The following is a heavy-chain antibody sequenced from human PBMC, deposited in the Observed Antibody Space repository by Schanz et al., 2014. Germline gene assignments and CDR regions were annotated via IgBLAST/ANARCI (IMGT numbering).Heavy chain of an antibody. D-gene: IGHD3-9*01. V-gene: IGHV1-69*02. CDR2: IIPSLGLA. CDR3: ARVQDDILTGSEYYYGMDV. CDR1: GGTFSTYP. J-gene: IGHJ6*04. Sequence: QVQLVQSGAEVKKPGSSMKVSCKASGGTFSTYPINWLRQAPGQGLEWMGRIIPSLGLAKYEQKFQDKVTITADRSTSTAYMELSSLRSEDTAMYYCARVQDDILTGSEYYYGMDVWGKGTTVTVSS.